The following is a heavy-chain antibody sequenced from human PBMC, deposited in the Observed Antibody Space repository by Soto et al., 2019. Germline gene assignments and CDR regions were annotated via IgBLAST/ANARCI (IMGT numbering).Heavy chain of an antibody. Sequence: ASVKVSCKASGYTFTGYYMHWVRQAPGQGLEWMGWINPNSGGTNYAQKFQGRVTMTRNTSISTAYMELSSLRSEDTAVYYCARGQGRYFRWFDPWGQGTLVTVSS. D-gene: IGHD3-10*01. CDR2: INPNSGGT. V-gene: IGHV1-2*02. CDR3: ARGQGRYFRWFDP. J-gene: IGHJ5*02. CDR1: GYTFTGYY.